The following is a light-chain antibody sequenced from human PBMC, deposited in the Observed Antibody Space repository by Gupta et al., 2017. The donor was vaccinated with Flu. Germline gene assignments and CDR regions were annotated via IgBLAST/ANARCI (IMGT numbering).Light chain of an antibody. CDR2: GAS. Sequence: IVLTQSPGHLSLSPGERATLSCRASQSVSSSYLAWYQQKPGQAPRLLIYGASSRATGIPDRFSGSGSGTDFTLTISRLEPEDFAVYYCQQYGSSPPAFTFGPGTKVDIK. J-gene: IGKJ3*01. CDR1: QSVSSSY. CDR3: QQYGSSPPAFT. V-gene: IGKV3-20*01.